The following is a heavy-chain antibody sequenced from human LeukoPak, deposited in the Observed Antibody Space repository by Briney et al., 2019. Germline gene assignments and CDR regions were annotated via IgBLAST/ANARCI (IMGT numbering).Heavy chain of an antibody. Sequence: SETPSLTCTVSGDSLRSYYSSWIRQPPGKGLEWVGYVYYSGGTSYNPSLKSRVTISVDATTNQFSLKLSTATDADTPACYSARHFTGPGTYAPCCGMDVWGQGTTVTVSS. CDR3: ARHFTGPGTYAPCCGMDV. CDR2: VYYSGGT. D-gene: IGHD2-8*01. V-gene: IGHV4-59*08. J-gene: IGHJ6*02. CDR1: GDSLRSYY.